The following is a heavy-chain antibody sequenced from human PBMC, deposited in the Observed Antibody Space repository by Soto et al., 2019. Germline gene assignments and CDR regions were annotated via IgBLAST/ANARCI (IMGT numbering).Heavy chain of an antibody. CDR1: GGSISSYY. Sequence: PSETLSLTCTVSGGSISSYYWSWIRQPPGKGLEWIGYIYYSGSTNYNPSLKSRVTISVDTSKNQFSLKLSSVTAADTAVYYCARSGGTIRFLEWSYFDYWGQGTLVTVSS. D-gene: IGHD3-3*01. J-gene: IGHJ4*02. V-gene: IGHV4-59*01. CDR3: ARSGGTIRFLEWSYFDY. CDR2: IYYSGST.